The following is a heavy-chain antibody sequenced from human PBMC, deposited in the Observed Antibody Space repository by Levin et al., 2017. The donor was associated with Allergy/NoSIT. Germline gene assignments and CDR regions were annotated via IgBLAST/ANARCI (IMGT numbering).Heavy chain of an antibody. Sequence: LSLTCAASGFTFSSYSMNWVRQAPGKGLEWVSSISSSSSYIYYADSVKGRFTISRDNAKNSLYLQMNSLRAEDTAVYYCARDTPGVLYQPLLYYYYYGMDVWGQGTTVTVSS. D-gene: IGHD2-2*01. CDR1: GFTFSSYS. J-gene: IGHJ6*02. CDR2: ISSSSSYI. V-gene: IGHV3-21*01. CDR3: ARDTPGVLYQPLLYYYYYGMDV.